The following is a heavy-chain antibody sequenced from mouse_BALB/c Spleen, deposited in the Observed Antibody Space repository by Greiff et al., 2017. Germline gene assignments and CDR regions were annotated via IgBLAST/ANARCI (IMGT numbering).Heavy chain of an antibody. CDR3: ARGRGYGRDYFDY. V-gene: IGHV5-6-5*01. D-gene: IGHD1-2*01. CDR1: GFTFSSYA. Sequence: DVKLVESGGGLVKPGGSLKLSCAASGFTFSSYAMSWVRQTPEKRLEWVASISSGGSTYYPDSVKGRFTISRDNARNILYLQMSSLRSEDTAMYYCARGRGYGRDYFDYWGQGTTLTVSS. J-gene: IGHJ2*01. CDR2: ISSGGST.